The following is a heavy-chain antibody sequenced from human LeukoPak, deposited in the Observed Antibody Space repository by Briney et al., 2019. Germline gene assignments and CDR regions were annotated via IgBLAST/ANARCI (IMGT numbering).Heavy chain of an antibody. CDR3: ARDMKVVISNVFDI. Sequence: GGSLRLSCAASGFTFSSYGMHWVRQAPGKGLEWVAIIWNDGSKKDYADSVKGRFTISRDNSKNTLYLQMNSLRAEDTAVYYCARDMKVVISNVFDIWGGGKMVTVFS. D-gene: IGHD3-22*01. CDR1: GFTFSSYG. J-gene: IGHJ3*02. V-gene: IGHV3-33*01. CDR2: IWNDGSKK.